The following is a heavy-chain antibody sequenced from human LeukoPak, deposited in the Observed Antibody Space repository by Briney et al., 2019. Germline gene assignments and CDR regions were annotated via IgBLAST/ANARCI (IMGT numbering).Heavy chain of an antibody. V-gene: IGHV3-30*18. CDR1: GFTFSSYG. J-gene: IGHJ4*02. CDR3: AKDRHYYGSGSYYVFDH. Sequence: PGGSLRLSCAASGFTFSSYGMHWVRQAPGKGLEWVAVISYDGSNKYYADSVKGRFTISRDNSKNTLYLQMNSLRAEDTAVYYCAKDRHYYGSGSYYVFDHWGQGTLVTVSS. CDR2: ISYDGSNK. D-gene: IGHD3-10*01.